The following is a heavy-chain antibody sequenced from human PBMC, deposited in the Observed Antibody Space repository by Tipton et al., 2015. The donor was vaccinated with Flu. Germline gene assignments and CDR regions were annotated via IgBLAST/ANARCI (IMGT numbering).Heavy chain of an antibody. V-gene: IGHV4-61*01. CDR1: GGSVSSGSYY. CDR2: IYYSGST. Sequence: TLSLTCTVSGGSVSSGSYYWSWIRQPPGKGLEWIGYIYYSGSTNYNPSLKSRVTISVDTSKNQFSLKLSSVTAADTAVYYCARDGGYYDSSGYYNWYFDLWGRGTLVTVSS. CDR3: ARDGGYYDSSGYYNWYFDL. J-gene: IGHJ2*01. D-gene: IGHD3-22*01.